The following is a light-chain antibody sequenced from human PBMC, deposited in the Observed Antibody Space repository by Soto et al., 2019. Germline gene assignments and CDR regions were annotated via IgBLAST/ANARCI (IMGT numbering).Light chain of an antibody. CDR3: SSYTSSSTYV. CDR1: SSDVGTYNY. Sequence: QSVLTQPASVSGSPGQSITLSCTGTSSDVGTYNYVSWYQQHPGKAPKLMISQVSNRPSGVSNRFSGSKSGNTASLTISGLQAEDEADYYCSSYTSSSTYVFGTGTQLTVL. J-gene: IGLJ1*01. V-gene: IGLV2-14*01. CDR2: QVS.